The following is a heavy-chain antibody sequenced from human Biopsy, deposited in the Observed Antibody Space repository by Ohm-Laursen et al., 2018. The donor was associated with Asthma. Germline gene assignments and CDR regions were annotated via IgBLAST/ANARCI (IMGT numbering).Heavy chain of an antibody. Sequence: GSLRLSCAAPGFRFNSYAVSWVRQAPGKGPERVSTISASGNSTYYGDPVKGRFTISRDNSKNTLFLHMNSLRADDTAVYYCAKGMDTFDIWGQGTLVTVSS. J-gene: IGHJ3*02. CDR2: ISASGNST. V-gene: IGHV3-23*01. CDR1: GFRFNSYA. D-gene: IGHD5-18*01. CDR3: AKGMDTFDI.